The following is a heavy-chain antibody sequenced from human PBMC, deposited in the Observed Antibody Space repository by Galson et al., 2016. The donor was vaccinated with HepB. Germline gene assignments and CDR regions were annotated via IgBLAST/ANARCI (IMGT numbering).Heavy chain of an antibody. Sequence: SLRLSCAASGFIFSGYSMNWVRQVPGKGLEWVSSISSSSDYIYYADSVRGRFTISRDNADNSLYLQMSSLRAEDTAVYYCAKIDEGTSKRNNDYWGQGTLVTVST. J-gene: IGHJ4*02. CDR3: AKIDEGTSKRNNDY. D-gene: IGHD2/OR15-2a*01. CDR1: GFIFSGYS. V-gene: IGHV3-21*01. CDR2: ISSSSDYI.